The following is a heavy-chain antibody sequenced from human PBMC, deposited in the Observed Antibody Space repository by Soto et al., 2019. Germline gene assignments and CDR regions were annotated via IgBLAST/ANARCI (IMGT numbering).Heavy chain of an antibody. V-gene: IGHV5-51*01. J-gene: IGHJ3*02. CDR2: IYPGDSDT. CDR1: GYRFTSYW. D-gene: IGHD3-10*01. CDR3: ATGYYYGSGRPDDAFDI. Sequence: PGESLKISGKFSGYRFTSYWIGWVRQMPGKVLEWMGIIYPGDSDTRYSPSFQGQVTISADKSISTAYLQWSSLKASDTAMYYCATGYYYGSGRPDDAFDIWGQGTMVTVSS.